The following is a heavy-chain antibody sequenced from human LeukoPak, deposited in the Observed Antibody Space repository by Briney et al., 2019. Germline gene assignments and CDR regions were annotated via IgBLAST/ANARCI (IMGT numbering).Heavy chain of an antibody. D-gene: IGHD5-18*01. CDR1: GGSISSYY. CDR3: ARSNPYRTATYYFDY. CDR2: NYYSGST. Sequence: SETLSLTCTVSGGSISSYYWSWIRQPPGKGLEWIGYNYYSGSTNYNPSLKSRVTISVDTSKNQFSLKLSSVTAADTAVYYCARSNPYRTATYYFDYWGQGTLVTVSS. V-gene: IGHV4-59*01. J-gene: IGHJ4*02.